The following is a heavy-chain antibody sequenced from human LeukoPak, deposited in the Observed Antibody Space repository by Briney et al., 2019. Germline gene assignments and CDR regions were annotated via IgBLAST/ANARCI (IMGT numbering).Heavy chain of an antibody. CDR1: GGTFSSYT. CDR2: IIPIFGTA. D-gene: IGHD2-2*01. CDR3: ARDRSSTSWDDAFDI. V-gene: IGHV1-69*13. Sequence: SVKVSCKASGGTFSSYTISWVRQAPGQGLEWMGGIIPIFGTANYAQKFQGRVTITADESTSTAYMELSSLRSEDTAVYYCARDRSSTSWDDAFDIWGQGTMVTVSS. J-gene: IGHJ3*02.